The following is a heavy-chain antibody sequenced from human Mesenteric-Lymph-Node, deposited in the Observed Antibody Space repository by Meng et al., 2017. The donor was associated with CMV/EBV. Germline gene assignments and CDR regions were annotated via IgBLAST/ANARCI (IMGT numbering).Heavy chain of an antibody. CDR1: GGSIRSNNHY. CDR3: ARGPPFRPNYCSSTSCYVPYYFDY. Sequence: SETLSLTCTVSGGSIRSNNHYWGWIRQPPGKGLEWIGSIYYSGSTYYNPSLKSRVTISVDTSKNQFSLKLSSVTAADTAVYYCARGPPFRPNYCSSTSCYVPYYFDYWGQGTLVTVSS. CDR2: IYYSGST. D-gene: IGHD2-2*01. J-gene: IGHJ4*02. V-gene: IGHV4-39*01.